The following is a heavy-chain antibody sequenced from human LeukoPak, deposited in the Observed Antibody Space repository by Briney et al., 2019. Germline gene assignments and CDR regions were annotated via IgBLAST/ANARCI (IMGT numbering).Heavy chain of an antibody. CDR2: VNRDGSST. CDR1: GFTFSDYW. J-gene: IGHJ4*02. D-gene: IGHD5-12*01. CDR3: AGASGYDFDA. V-gene: IGHV3-74*01. Sequence: GGSLRLSCTTSGFTFSDYWMHWVRQVPGKGLVWVSRVNRDGSSTAYADSVKGRFTISRDNAENTHYLQMNSLRAEDTAVYYWAGASGYDFDAGGQGTLVTVSS.